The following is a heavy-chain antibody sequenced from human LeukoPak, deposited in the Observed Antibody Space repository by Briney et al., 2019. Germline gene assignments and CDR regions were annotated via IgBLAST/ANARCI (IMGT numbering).Heavy chain of an antibody. CDR2: ISSDGSNT. V-gene: IGHV3-74*01. Sequence: GGSLRLSCAASGFTFSTYRMDWARQVPGKGLVWVSRISSDGSNTAYADSVKGRFTIPRDNAKNTVYLQMSSLRAEDTSVYYCAKRVDSGCRYDCWGQGTLVIVSS. D-gene: IGHD1-1*01. CDR3: AKRVDSGCRYDC. CDR1: GFTFSTYR. J-gene: IGHJ4*02.